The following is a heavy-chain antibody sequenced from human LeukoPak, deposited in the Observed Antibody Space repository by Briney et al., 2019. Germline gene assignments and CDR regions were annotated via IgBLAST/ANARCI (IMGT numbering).Heavy chain of an antibody. CDR2: ISYDGSNK. CDR1: GFTFSSYA. V-gene: IGHV3-30-3*01. D-gene: IGHD3-9*01. J-gene: IGHJ3*02. Sequence: GGSLRLSCAASGFTFSSYAMHWVRQAPGKGLEWVAVISYDGSNKYYADSVKGRFTISRDNSKNTLYLQMNSLRAEDTAVYYCAKELYDILTLGTFDIWGQGTMVTVSS. CDR3: AKELYDILTLGTFDI.